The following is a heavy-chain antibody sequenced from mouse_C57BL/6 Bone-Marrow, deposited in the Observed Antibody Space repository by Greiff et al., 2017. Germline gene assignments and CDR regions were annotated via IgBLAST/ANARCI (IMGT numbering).Heavy chain of an antibody. J-gene: IGHJ2*01. CDR1: GYTFTDSN. Sequence: VQLQQSGPELVKPGASVMMSCKASGYTFTDSNMHWVKQSHGKSLEWIGYINPNNGGTRYNQKFKGKATLTVNKSSSTAYMEIRSLTSEDSAIYYCARWRVGRYFDYWGQGTTLTVSS. V-gene: IGHV1-22*01. CDR2: INPNNGGT. CDR3: ARWRVGRYFDY. D-gene: IGHD4-1*01.